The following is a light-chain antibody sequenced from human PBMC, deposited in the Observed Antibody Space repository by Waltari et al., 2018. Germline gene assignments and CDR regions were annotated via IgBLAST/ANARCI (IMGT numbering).Light chain of an antibody. CDR2: TTS. CDR1: QSIINF. CDR3: QQSYNPPFT. V-gene: IGKV1-39*01. J-gene: IGKJ3*01. Sequence: DIQLTQSPSSLSASVGDRVTITCRASQSIINFLNWYRQKPGKAPKLLIYTTSSLQSGVPSRFSGSGSVTDFTLTISSLQPEDFATYYCQQSYNPPFTFGPGTKVHLK.